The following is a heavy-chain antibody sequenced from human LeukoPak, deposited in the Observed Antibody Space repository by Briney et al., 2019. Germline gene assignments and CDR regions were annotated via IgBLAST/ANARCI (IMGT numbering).Heavy chain of an antibody. V-gene: IGHV3-48*04. CDR1: GFRFSTYS. CDR2: IGGSSSNI. J-gene: IGHJ4*02. Sequence: GGSLRLSCTASGFRFSTYSMNWARRAPGKGLEWVTYIGGSSSNIYYADSVKGRFTISRDNAKNSLYLQMDGLRAEDTAVYYCATDSPETAAFDYWGQGTLVTVSS. D-gene: IGHD1-1*01. CDR3: ATDSPETAAFDY.